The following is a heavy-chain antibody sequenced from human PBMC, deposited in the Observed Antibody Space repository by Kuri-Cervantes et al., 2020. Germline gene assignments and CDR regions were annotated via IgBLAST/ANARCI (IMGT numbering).Heavy chain of an antibody. J-gene: IGHJ4*02. V-gene: IGHV3-48*04. Sequence: GESLKISCAASGFTFSSYWMSWVRQAPGKGLEWVSYISSSGSTIYYADSVKGRFTISRDNAKNSLYLQMNSLRAEDTALYYCARGGNRYANYWGQGTLVTVSS. CDR1: GFTFSSYW. CDR3: ARGGNRYANY. CDR2: ISSSGSTI. D-gene: IGHD5-18*01.